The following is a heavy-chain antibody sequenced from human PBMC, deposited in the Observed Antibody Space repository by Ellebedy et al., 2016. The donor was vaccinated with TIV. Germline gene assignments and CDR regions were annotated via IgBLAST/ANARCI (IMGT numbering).Heavy chain of an antibody. J-gene: IGHJ4*02. D-gene: IGHD2-2*01. CDR3: ARGYCSSTSCWGPGY. CDR1: GGSFSGYY. CDR2: INHSGST. Sequence: SETLSLXCAVYGGSFSGYYWSWIRQPPGKGLEWIGEINHSGSTNYNPSLKSRVTISVDTSKNQFSLKLSSVTAADTAVYYCARGYCSSTSCWGPGYWGQGTLVTVSS. V-gene: IGHV4-34*01.